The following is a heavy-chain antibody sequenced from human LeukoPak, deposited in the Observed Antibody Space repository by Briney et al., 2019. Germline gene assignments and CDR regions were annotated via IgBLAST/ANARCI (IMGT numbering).Heavy chain of an antibody. Sequence: ASVKVSCKASGYTFTGYYMLWVRQAPGQGLEWMGRINPNSGGTNYAQKFQGRVTMTRDTSVSTAYMELSRLRSDDTAMYYCARGARGTWAWGDWGQGTLVTVSS. CDR1: GYTFTGYY. V-gene: IGHV1-2*06. J-gene: IGHJ4*02. CDR2: INPNSGGT. CDR3: ARGARGTWAWGD. D-gene: IGHD3-10*01.